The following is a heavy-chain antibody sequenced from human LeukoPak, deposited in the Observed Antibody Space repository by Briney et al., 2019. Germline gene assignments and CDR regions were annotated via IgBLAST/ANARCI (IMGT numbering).Heavy chain of an antibody. Sequence: PSETLSLTCTVSGGSISSGGYYWSWIRQPPGKGLEWIGYIYHSGSTYYNPSLKSRVTISVDRSKNQFSLKLSSVTAADTAVYYCARAVVTGDWFDPWGQGTLVTVSS. D-gene: IGHD2-21*02. J-gene: IGHJ5*02. V-gene: IGHV4-30-2*01. CDR1: GGSISSGGYY. CDR2: IYHSGST. CDR3: ARAVVTGDWFDP.